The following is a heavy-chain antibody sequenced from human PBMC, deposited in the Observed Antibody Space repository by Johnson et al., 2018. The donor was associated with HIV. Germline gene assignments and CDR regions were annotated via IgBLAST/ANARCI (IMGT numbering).Heavy chain of an antibody. D-gene: IGHD3-10*01. CDR3: ARDPYGSGPYVAFDI. V-gene: IGHV3-30*03. CDR2: ISYDGGNK. J-gene: IGHJ3*02. Sequence: VQLVESGGGLVQSGGSLRLSCAASGFTFSSYWMHWVRQAPGKGLEWVAVISYDGGNKYYADSVKGRFTISRDNSKNTLYLQMNSLRAEDTAVYYCARDPYGSGPYVAFDIWGQGTMVTVSS. CDR1: GFTFSSYW.